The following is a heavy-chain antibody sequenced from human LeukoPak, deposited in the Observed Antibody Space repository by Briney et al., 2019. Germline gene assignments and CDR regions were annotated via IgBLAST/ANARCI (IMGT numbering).Heavy chain of an antibody. J-gene: IGHJ4*02. CDR3: ARDPPDYGDYHFDY. Sequence: GASVTVSCKASGGTFSSYAISWVRQAPGQGLGWMGGIVPIFGTANYAQKFQGRVTITADESTSTAYMELSSLRSEDTAVYYCARDPPDYGDYHFDYWGQGTLVTVSS. D-gene: IGHD4-17*01. CDR2: IVPIFGTA. V-gene: IGHV1-69*13. CDR1: GGTFSSYA.